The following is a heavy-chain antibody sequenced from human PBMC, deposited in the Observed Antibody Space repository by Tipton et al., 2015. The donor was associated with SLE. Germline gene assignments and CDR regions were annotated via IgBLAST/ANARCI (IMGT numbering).Heavy chain of an antibody. J-gene: IGHJ3*02. Sequence: GLVKPSETLSLTCTVSGYSISSGYYWTWIRQPPGRGLEWIGNIQTSGNTNYNPSLKSRVTISVDTSKNQFSLKLNSVTAADTAVYYCARCPLSGLETWGRGTMITVSS. CDR1: GYSISSGYY. CDR2: IQTSGNT. V-gene: IGHV4-38-2*02. CDR3: ARCPLSGLET. D-gene: IGHD2-15*01.